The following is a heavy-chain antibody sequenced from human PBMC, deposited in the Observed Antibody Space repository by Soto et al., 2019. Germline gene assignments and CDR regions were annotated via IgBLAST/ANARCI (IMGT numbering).Heavy chain of an antibody. V-gene: IGHV4-39*01. CDR1: GGSISSSSYY. CDR3: ARLRVSYFDY. Sequence: ASETLSLTCTVSGGSISSSSYYWGWIRQPPGKGLEWIGSIYYSGSTYYNPSLKSRVTISVDTSKNQFSLKLSSVTAADTAVYYCARLRVSYFDYWGQGTLVTVSS. CDR2: IYYSGST. D-gene: IGHD3-16*01. J-gene: IGHJ4*02.